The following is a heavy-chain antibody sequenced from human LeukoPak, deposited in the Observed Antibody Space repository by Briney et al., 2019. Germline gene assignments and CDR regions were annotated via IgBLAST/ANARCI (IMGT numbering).Heavy chain of an antibody. D-gene: IGHD5-18*01. J-gene: IGHJ4*02. CDR2: ISDDGSST. CDR3: VAYRGY. Sequence: GGSLRLSCAASTFTFSDYWMHWVRQAPGKGLVWVSRISDDGSSTTYADSVRGRFTISRDNAKNTLYLQMNSLRVEDTAMYYCVAYRGYWGQGTLVTVSS. CDR1: TFTFSDYW. V-gene: IGHV3-74*01.